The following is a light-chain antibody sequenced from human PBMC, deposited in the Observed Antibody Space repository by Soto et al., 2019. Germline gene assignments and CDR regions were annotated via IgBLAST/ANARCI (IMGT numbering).Light chain of an antibody. CDR2: GAA. CDR3: QQYGSSPLT. CDR1: QSVNSR. Sequence: ELVLTQSPGTLSLSPGERATLSCRASQSVNSRLACYQHKLGQAPRLLIYGAASRATGIPNRFSGSGSGTDFTLTISRLEPEDFALYYCQQYGSSPLTFGGGTKVDI. V-gene: IGKV3-20*01. J-gene: IGKJ4*01.